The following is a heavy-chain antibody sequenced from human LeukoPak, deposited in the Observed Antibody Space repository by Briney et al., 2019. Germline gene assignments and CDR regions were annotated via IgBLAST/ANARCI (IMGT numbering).Heavy chain of an antibody. Sequence: KPSGTLSLTSTISGGSISSSSYYWGWIRQPPGKGLEWIGSIYYSGSTYYDPSLKSPVTISVDTSKNQFSLKLSSVTAADTAVYYCARLGYSYGQVHYWGQGTLVTVSS. V-gene: IGHV4-39*01. CDR1: GGSISSSSYY. J-gene: IGHJ4*02. CDR3: ARLGYSYGQVHY. CDR2: IYYSGST. D-gene: IGHD5-18*01.